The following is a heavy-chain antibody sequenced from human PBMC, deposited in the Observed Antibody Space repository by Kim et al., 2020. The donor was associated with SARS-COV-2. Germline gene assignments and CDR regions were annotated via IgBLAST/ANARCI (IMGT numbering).Heavy chain of an antibody. V-gene: IGHV4-39*07. Sequence: YNPSLQSRVTISIDTSKNQFSLKLSSVTAADTAFYYCASLYNYALNAPFKIWGQGRMVSVSS. J-gene: IGHJ3*02. CDR3: ASLYNYALNAPFKI. D-gene: IGHD5-18*01.